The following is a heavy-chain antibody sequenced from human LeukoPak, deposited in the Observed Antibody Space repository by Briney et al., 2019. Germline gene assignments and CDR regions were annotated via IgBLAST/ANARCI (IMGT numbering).Heavy chain of an antibody. CDR2: INHSGST. J-gene: IGHJ4*02. D-gene: IGHD6-13*01. CDR1: GGSFSGYY. V-gene: IGHV4-34*01. Sequence: SETLSLTCAVYGGSFSGYYWSWIRQPPGKGLEWIGEINHSGSTNYNPSLKSRVTISVDTSKNQFSLKLSSVTAADTAVYYCARRSRIAAADYWGQGTLVTVSS. CDR3: ARRSRIAAADY.